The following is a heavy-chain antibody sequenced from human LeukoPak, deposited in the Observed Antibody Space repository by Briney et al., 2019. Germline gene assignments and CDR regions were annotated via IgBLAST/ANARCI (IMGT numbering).Heavy chain of an antibody. CDR2: IYYSGST. Sequence: SETLSLTCTVSGGSISSYYWSWIRQPPGKGLEWIGYIYYSGSTNYNPSLKSRVTISVDTSKNQFSLKLSSVTAADTAVYYRAREEPAAMVIDYWGQGTLVTVSS. J-gene: IGHJ4*02. V-gene: IGHV4-59*01. CDR1: GGSISSYY. D-gene: IGHD2-2*01. CDR3: AREEPAAMVIDY.